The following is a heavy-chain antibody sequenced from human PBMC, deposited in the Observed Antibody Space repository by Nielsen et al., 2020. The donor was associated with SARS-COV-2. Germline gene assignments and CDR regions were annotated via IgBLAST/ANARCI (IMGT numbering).Heavy chain of an antibody. CDR3: ARGVVVVPASDETTYYNYGMDV. CDR1: GYTFTSYG. J-gene: IGHJ6*02. CDR2: ISDYNGNT. D-gene: IGHD2-2*01. Sequence: ASVQVSCKASGYTFTSYGFSWVRQPPGQGLEWMGWISDYNGNTNYAQKLQGRVTMTTDTSTSTAYMELRSLRSDDTAVYYCARGVVVVPASDETTYYNYGMDVWGQGTTVTVSS. V-gene: IGHV1-18*01.